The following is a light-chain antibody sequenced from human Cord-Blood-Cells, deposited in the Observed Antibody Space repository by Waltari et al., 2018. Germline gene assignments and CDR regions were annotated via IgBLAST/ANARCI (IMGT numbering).Light chain of an antibody. CDR3: CSYAGSPYV. CDR2: AGS. CDR1: RSDVGGYNY. Sequence: QSALTQPRSVSGSPGQSVTISCTGTRSDVGGYNYFSWYQQHPGKAPKLMIYAGSKRPSGVPDRFSGSKSGNTASLTISGLQAEDEADYYCCSYAGSPYVFGTGTKVTVL. J-gene: IGLJ1*01. V-gene: IGLV2-11*01.